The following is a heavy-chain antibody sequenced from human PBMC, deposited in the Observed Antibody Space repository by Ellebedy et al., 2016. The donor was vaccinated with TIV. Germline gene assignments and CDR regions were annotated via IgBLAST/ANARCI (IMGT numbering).Heavy chain of an antibody. V-gene: IGHV3-30*03. Sequence: GESLKISCAASGFTFSSYGMHWVRQAPGKGLEWVAVISYDGSNKYYADSVKGRFTISRDNSKNTLYLQMNSLRAEDTAVYYCARDSGSYFHYFDYWGQGTLVTVSS. J-gene: IGHJ4*02. CDR2: ISYDGSNK. CDR1: GFTFSSYG. CDR3: ARDSGSYFHYFDY. D-gene: IGHD1-26*01.